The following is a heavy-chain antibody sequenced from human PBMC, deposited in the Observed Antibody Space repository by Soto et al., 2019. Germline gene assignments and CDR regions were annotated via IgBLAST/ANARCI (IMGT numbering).Heavy chain of an antibody. CDR3: ARDTGYSSSWYYYYYGMDV. CDR1: GGSFSGYY. Sequence: LSLTCAVYGGSFSGYYWSWIRQPPGKGLEWIGEINHSGSTNYNPSLKSRVTISVDTSKNQFSLKLSSVTAADTAVYYCARDTGYSSSWYYYYYGMDVWGQGTTVPVSS. D-gene: IGHD6-13*01. J-gene: IGHJ6*02. V-gene: IGHV4-34*01. CDR2: INHSGST.